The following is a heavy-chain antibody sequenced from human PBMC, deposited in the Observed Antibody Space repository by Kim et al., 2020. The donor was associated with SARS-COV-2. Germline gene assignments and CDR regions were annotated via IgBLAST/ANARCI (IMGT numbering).Heavy chain of an antibody. D-gene: IGHD3-10*01. CDR2: INHSGST. J-gene: IGHJ4*02. Sequence: SETLSLTCAVYGGSFSGYYWSWIRQPPGKGLEWIGEINHSGSTNYNPSLKSRVTISVDTSKNQFSLKLSSVTAADTAVYYCARRGTMVRVLDYWGQGTLVTVSS. V-gene: IGHV4-34*01. CDR1: GGSFSGYY. CDR3: ARRGTMVRVLDY.